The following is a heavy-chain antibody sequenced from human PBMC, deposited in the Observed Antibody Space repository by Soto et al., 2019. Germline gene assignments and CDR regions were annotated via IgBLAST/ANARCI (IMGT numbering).Heavy chain of an antibody. CDR2: IYPGDSDT. CDR1: GYSFTSYW. D-gene: IGHD2-2*01. CDR3: ARGGKDIVVVPAAREAHYYYYMDV. V-gene: IGHV5-51*01. Sequence: GESLKISCKGSGYSFTSYWIGWVRQMPGKGLEWMGIIYPGDSDTRYSPSFQGQVTISADKSISTAYLQWSSLKASDTAMYYCARGGKDIVVVPAAREAHYYYYMDVWGKGTTVTVSS. J-gene: IGHJ6*03.